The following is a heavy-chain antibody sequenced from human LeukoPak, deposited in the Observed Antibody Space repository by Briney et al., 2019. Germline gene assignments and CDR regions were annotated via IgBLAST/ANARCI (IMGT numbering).Heavy chain of an antibody. CDR2: INHSGST. V-gene: IGHV4-34*01. D-gene: IGHD6-6*01. CDR1: GGSFSGYY. Sequence: PSETLSLTCAVYGGSFSGYYWSWIRQPPGKGLEWIGEINHSGSTNYNPSLKSRVTISVDTSKNQFSLKLSSVTAADTAVYYCARGRRGAARPNWFDPWGQGTLVTVSS. CDR3: ARGRRGAARPNWFDP. J-gene: IGHJ5*02.